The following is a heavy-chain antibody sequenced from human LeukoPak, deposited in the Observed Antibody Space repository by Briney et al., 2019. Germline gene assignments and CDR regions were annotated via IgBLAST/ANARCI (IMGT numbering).Heavy chain of an antibody. CDR1: GFTFRSYE. CDR3: AREKTACGGDCYDS. V-gene: IGHV3-48*03. J-gene: IGHJ4*02. D-gene: IGHD2-21*01. CDR2: ISRSGSPI. Sequence: GGPLRLSCAASGFTFRSYEMNWVRQAPGKGVEGVSYISRSGSPIHYADSVQGRFTISRENAKNSVFLQMNSLRAEDTGVYYCAREKTACGGDCYDSWAQGTLVSVSS.